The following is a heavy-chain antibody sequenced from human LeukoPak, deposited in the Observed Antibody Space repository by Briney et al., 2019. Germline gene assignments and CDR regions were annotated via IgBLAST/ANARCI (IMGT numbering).Heavy chain of an antibody. CDR3: ARLDVDTAMDNGLAFDI. CDR1: GGSISSSSYY. V-gene: IGHV4-39*01. Sequence: SETLSLTCTVSGGSISSSSYYWGWIRQPPGKGLEWIGSIYYSGSTYYNPSLKSRVTISVDTSKNQFSLKLSSVTAADTAVYYCARLDVDTAMDNGLAFDIWGQGTMVTVSS. CDR2: IYYSGST. D-gene: IGHD5-18*01. J-gene: IGHJ3*02.